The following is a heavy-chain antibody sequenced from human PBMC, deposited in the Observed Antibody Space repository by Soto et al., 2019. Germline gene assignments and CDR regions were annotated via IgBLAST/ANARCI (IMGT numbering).Heavy chain of an antibody. CDR2: INPNTGGT. CDR1: GYIFTDYY. V-gene: IGHV1-2*02. CDR3: ARSLSTIGARLDY. D-gene: IGHD6-6*01. J-gene: IGHJ4*01. Sequence: ASVKVSCKASGYIFTDYYLHWVRQAPGQGLEYMGWINPNTGGTKYSQRFQGRVTMTGGTLLLNWLTSDDTAVYYCARSLSTIGARLDYWGHGTLVTVSP.